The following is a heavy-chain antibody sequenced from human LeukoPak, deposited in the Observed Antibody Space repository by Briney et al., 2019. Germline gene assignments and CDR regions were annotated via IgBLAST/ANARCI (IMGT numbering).Heavy chain of an antibody. J-gene: IGHJ4*02. V-gene: IGHV3-30*04. CDR1: GFTFSNSA. CDR2: IAYDGSNK. D-gene: IGHD6-19*01. Sequence: GGSLRLSYAASGFTFSNSAMHWVRQAPGKGLELVAVIAYDGSNKYYADSVKGRFTISRDNSKNMLYLQMNSLRAEDTALYYCARDKIAVAGPLDYWGQGTLVTVSS. CDR3: ARDKIAVAGPLDY.